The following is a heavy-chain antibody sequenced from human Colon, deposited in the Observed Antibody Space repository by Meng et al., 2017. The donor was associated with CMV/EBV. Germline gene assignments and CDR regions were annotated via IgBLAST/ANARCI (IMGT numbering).Heavy chain of an antibody. CDR1: GGTFSSYA. J-gene: IGHJ4*02. D-gene: IGHD1-26*01. CDR2: IIPIFGTA. V-gene: IGHV1-69*01. CDR3: ARDIDSAEGY. Sequence: QAQLVQSEAEVKKTGSAVKVSCKASGGTFSSYAISWVRQDPGQGLEWMGGIIPIFGTANYAQKFQGRVTITADESTSTAYMELSSLRSEDTAVYYCARDIDSAEGYWGQGTLVTVSS.